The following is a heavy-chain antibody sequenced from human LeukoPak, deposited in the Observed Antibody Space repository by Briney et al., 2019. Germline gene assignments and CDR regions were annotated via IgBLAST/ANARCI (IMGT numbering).Heavy chain of an antibody. D-gene: IGHD2-21*02. V-gene: IGHV3-11*04. CDR2: ISSSSSTI. Sequence: PGGSLRLSCAASGFTFSDYYMSWIRQAPGKGLEWVSYISSSSSTIYYADSVKGRFTISRDNAKNSLYLQMNSLRAEDTAVYYCARGRYLDVVVTATAPGADYWGQGTLVTVSS. CDR3: ARGRYLDVVVTATAPGADY. J-gene: IGHJ4*02. CDR1: GFTFSDYY.